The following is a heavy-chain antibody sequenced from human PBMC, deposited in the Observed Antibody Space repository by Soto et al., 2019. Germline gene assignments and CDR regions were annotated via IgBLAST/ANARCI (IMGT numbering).Heavy chain of an antibody. Sequence: GGSLRLSCAASGFTFSSYGMHWVRQAPGKGLEWVAVISYDGSNKYYADSVKGRFTISRDNSKNTLYLQMNSLRAADTAVYYCASGRIAAAGTGTYYYYYGMDVWGQGTTVTVSS. D-gene: IGHD6-13*01. CDR3: ASGRIAAAGTGTYYYYYGMDV. CDR2: ISYDGSNK. V-gene: IGHV3-30*03. CDR1: GFTFSSYG. J-gene: IGHJ6*02.